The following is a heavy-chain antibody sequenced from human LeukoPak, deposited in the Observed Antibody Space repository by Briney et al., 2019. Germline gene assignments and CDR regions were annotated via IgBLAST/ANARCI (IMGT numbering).Heavy chain of an antibody. CDR3: ARTRIAAAGTGFDP. Sequence: ASVKVSCKASGYTFTSYGISWVRQAPGQGLEWMGWISAYNGNTNYAQKLQGRVTMTTDTSTSTAYMELRSLRSDHTAVYYCARTRIAAAGTGFDPWGQGTLVTVSS. D-gene: IGHD6-13*01. J-gene: IGHJ5*02. V-gene: IGHV1-18*01. CDR1: GYTFTSYG. CDR2: ISAYNGNT.